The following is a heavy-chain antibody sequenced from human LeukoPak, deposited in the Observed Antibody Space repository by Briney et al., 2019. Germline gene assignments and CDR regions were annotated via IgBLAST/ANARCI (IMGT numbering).Heavy chain of an antibody. CDR2: IYYSGST. V-gene: IGHV4-59*08. D-gene: IGHD6-19*01. CDR1: GGSISSYY. J-gene: IGHJ4*02. CDR3: ARSHSSDVPEFDY. Sequence: SETLSLTCTVSGGSISSYYWSWIRQPPGKGLEWIGYIYYSGSTNYNPSLKSRVTLSVDTSKNQFSLKLSSVTAADTAVYYCARSHSSDVPEFDYWGQGTLVTVSS.